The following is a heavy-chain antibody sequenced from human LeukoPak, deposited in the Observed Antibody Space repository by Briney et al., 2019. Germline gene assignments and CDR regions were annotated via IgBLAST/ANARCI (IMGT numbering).Heavy chain of an antibody. V-gene: IGHV4-59*08. Sequence: SETLSLTCTISGGSIGGDHWSWIRQAPGKGLEWIGYISYTGSTSYNPSLRNRVTISIHTSENQFSLRLTSVTAADTAVYYCARAVTGTSMVDYWGQGTLVAVSS. D-gene: IGHD6-19*01. CDR3: ARAVTGTSMVDY. J-gene: IGHJ4*02. CDR1: GGSIGGDH. CDR2: ISYTGST.